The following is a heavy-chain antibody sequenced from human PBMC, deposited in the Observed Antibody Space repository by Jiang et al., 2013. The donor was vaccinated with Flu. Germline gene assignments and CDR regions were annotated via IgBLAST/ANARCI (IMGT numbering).Heavy chain of an antibody. CDR2: ISYDGSNK. CDR3: AKDRAGGYDSSGYYYLPLDY. J-gene: IGHJ4*02. D-gene: IGHD3-22*01. Sequence: QLLESGGGVVQPGRSLRLSCAASGFTFSSYGMHWVRQAPGKGLEWVAVISYDGSNKYYADSVKGRFTISRDNSKNTLYLQMNSLRAEDTAVYYCAKDRAGGYDSSGYYYLPLDYWGQGTLVTVSS. V-gene: IGHV3-30*18. CDR1: GFTFSSYG.